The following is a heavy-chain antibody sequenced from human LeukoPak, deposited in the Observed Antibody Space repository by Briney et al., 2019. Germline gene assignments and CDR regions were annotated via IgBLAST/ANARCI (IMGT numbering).Heavy chain of an antibody. CDR1: GYTFTSYY. CDR3: ARVGYYYDSSGYYFFGY. CDR2: INPSGGST. Sequence: GASVKVSCKASGYTFTSYYMHWVRQAPGQGLEWMGIINPSGGSTSYAQKFQGRVTMTRHTSTSTVYMELSSLRSEDTAVYYCARVGYYYDSSGYYFFGYWGQGTLVTVSS. J-gene: IGHJ4*02. V-gene: IGHV1-46*01. D-gene: IGHD3-22*01.